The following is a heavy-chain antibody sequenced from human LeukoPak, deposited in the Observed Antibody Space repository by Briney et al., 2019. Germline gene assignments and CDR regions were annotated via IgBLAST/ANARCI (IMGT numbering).Heavy chain of an antibody. Sequence: PSETLSLTCTVSGGSISSGGYYWSWIRQHPGKGLEWIGYIYYSGSTYYNPSLKRRVTISVDTSKNQFSLKLSSVTAADTAVYYCARCRIAARLNFDYWGQGTLVTVSS. CDR1: GGSISSGGYY. D-gene: IGHD6-6*01. CDR2: IYYSGST. V-gene: IGHV4-31*03. CDR3: ARCRIAARLNFDY. J-gene: IGHJ4*02.